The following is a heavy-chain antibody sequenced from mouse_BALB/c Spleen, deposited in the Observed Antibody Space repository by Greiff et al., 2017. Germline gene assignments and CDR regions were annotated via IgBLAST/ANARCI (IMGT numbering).Heavy chain of an antibody. V-gene: IGHV1-69*02. CDR3: ARREIYGYDGSWFAY. CDR2: IDPSDSYT. Sequence: VQLQESGAELVKPGASVKLSCKASGYTFTSYWMHWVKQRPGQGLEWIGEIDPSDSYTNYNQKFKGKATLTVDKSSSTAYMQLSSLTSEDSAVYYCARREIYGYDGSWFAYWGQGTLVTVSA. CDR1: GYTFTSYW. D-gene: IGHD2-2*01. J-gene: IGHJ3*01.